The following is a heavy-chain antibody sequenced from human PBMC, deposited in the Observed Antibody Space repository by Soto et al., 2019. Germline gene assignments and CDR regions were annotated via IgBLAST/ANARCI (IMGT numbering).Heavy chain of an antibody. CDR2: ISSSGSTI. Sequence: LRLSCAASGFTFSSYEMNWVRQAPGKGLEWVSYISSSGSTIYYADSVKGRFTISRDNAKNSLYLQMNSLRAEDTAVYYCARDEWGYCSGGSCYYFDYWGQGTLVTVSS. CDR1: GFTFSSYE. D-gene: IGHD2-15*01. J-gene: IGHJ4*02. CDR3: ARDEWGYCSGGSCYYFDY. V-gene: IGHV3-48*03.